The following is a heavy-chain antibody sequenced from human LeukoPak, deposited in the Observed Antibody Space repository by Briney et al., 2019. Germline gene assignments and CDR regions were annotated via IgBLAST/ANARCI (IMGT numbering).Heavy chain of an antibody. Sequence: SGTLSLTCTVSGDSINSLDLWSWVRQPPGKGLEWIGYIYYSGSTNYNPSLKSRVTISVDTSKNQFSLKLSSVTAADTAVYYCASMVRGSYYYYGMDVWGQGTTVTVSS. V-gene: IGHV4-59*11. CDR1: GDSINSLDL. CDR2: IYYSGST. D-gene: IGHD3-10*01. CDR3: ASMVRGSYYYYGMDV. J-gene: IGHJ6*02.